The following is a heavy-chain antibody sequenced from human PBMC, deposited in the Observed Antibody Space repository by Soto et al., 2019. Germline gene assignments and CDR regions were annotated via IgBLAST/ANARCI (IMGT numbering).Heavy chain of an antibody. J-gene: IGHJ5*02. CDR3: GRGRDCAGACPNWFAP. V-gene: IGHV3-53*04. CDR2: IYSGGST. Sequence: EVQLVESGGGLVQPGGSLRLSCAASGFTVSSNYMSWVRQAPGKGLEWVSVIYSGGSTYYADSVKGRFTISRHNSKNTLYLQMNSLRAEDTAVYYCGRGRDCAGACPNWFAPWGQGTRVTVSS. CDR1: GFTVSSNY. D-gene: IGHD2-21*02.